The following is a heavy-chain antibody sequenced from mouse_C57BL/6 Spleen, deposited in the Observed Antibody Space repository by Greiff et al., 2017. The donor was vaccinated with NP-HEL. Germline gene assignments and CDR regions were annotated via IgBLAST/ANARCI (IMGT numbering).Heavy chain of an antibody. J-gene: IGHJ2*01. D-gene: IGHD1-1*01. CDR3: ARDKYYGSSQYFDY. Sequence: EVKVVESGGGLVKPGGSLKLSCAASGFTFSSYAMSWVRQTPEKRLEWVATISDGGSYTYYPDNVKGRFTISRDNAKNNLYLQMSHLKSEDTAMYYCARDKYYGSSQYFDYWGQGTTLTVSS. CDR1: GFTFSSYA. V-gene: IGHV5-4*01. CDR2: ISDGGSYT.